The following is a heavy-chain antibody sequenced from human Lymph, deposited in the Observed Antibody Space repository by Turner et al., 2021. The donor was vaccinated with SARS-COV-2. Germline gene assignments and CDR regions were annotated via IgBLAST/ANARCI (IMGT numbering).Heavy chain of an antibody. CDR2: IAYDGSNK. D-gene: IGHD5-18*01. CDR1: GFTYSTST. J-gene: IGHJ4*02. Sequence: QVHLGVSGGGGMQPGRCLRVSRVASGFTYSTSTMHWVRQAPGKGLDCVAIIAYDGSNKDYADSVKCRFTISRDTSKNTLYMQMNSLRDEDTAVYYCQRFIWLREKFDYWGQGTLVTVSS. CDR3: QRFIWLREKFDY. V-gene: IGHV3-30-3*01.